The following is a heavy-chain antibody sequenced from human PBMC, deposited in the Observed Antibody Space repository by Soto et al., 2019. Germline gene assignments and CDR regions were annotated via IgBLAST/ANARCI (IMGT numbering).Heavy chain of an antibody. V-gene: IGHV3-11*01. Sequence: TVGSLRLAGVASGFTFSDYYMSWIRQALGKGLEWVSYMSSSDSIIYYADSVKGRFTISRDNAKNSLYLQMNSLRAEDTAVYYCARDLAYYDSSGYFDYWGQGTLVTVSS. CDR2: MSSSDSII. D-gene: IGHD3-22*01. J-gene: IGHJ4*02. CDR3: ARDLAYYDSSGYFDY. CDR1: GFTFSDYY.